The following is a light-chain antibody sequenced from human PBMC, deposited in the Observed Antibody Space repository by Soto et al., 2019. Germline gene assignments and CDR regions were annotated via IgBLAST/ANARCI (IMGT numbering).Light chain of an antibody. CDR2: EVT. CDR3: SSYTNINTRACV. CDR1: SGDIGSYNR. J-gene: IGLJ1*01. V-gene: IGLV2-14*01. Sequence: QSALTQPASVSGSPGQSMTMSCTGTSGDIGSYNRVSWYQQHPGEAPKLIIYEVTDRPSGVSNRFSGSKSGNTASLTISGLQAEDEAEYYCSSYTNINTRACVFGTGTKVTVL.